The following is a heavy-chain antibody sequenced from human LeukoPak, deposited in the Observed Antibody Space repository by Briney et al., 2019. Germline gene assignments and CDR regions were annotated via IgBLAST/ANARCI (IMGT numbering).Heavy chain of an antibody. CDR3: ARAVDSSGYYPHNWFDP. D-gene: IGHD3-22*01. CDR2: ISAYNGNT. Sequence: ASVKVSCKASGYTFTSYGISWVRQAPGQGLEWMGWISAYNGNTNYAQKLQGRVTMTTDTSTSTAYMELRSLRSDDTAVYYCARAVDSSGYYPHNWFDPWGQGNLVTVSS. V-gene: IGHV1-18*01. CDR1: GYTFTSYG. J-gene: IGHJ5*02.